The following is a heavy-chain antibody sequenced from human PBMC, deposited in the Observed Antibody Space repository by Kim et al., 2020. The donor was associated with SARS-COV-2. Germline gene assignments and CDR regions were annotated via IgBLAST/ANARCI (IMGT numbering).Heavy chain of an antibody. V-gene: IGHV4-34*01. Sequence: SETLSLTCAVYGGSFSGYYWSWIRQPPGKGLEWIGEINHSGSTNYNPSLKSRVTISVDTSKNQFSLKLSSVTAADTAVYYCARGWKLLYYFDYWGQGTLVTVSS. J-gene: IGHJ4*02. CDR2: INHSGST. D-gene: IGHD1-1*01. CDR3: ARGWKLLYYFDY. CDR1: GGSFSGYY.